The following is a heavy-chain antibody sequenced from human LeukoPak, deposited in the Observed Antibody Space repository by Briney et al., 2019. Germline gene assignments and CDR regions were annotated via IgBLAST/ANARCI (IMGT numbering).Heavy chain of an antibody. CDR3: ARAYVVVTAIDY. CDR1: GGSISSSSYY. V-gene: IGHV4-39*07. J-gene: IGHJ4*02. Sequence: MTSETLSLTCTVSGGSISSSSYYWGWIRQPPGKGLEWIGSIYYSGSTYYNPSLKSRVTISVDTSKNQFSLKLSSVTAADTAVYYCARAYVVVTAIDYWGQGTLVTVSS. D-gene: IGHD2-21*02. CDR2: IYYSGST.